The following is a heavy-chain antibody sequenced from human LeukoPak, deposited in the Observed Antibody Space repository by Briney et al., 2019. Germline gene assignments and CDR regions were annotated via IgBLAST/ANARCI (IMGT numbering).Heavy chain of an antibody. J-gene: IGHJ4*02. D-gene: IGHD5-24*01. V-gene: IGHV4-34*01. Sequence: KSSETLSLTCGVSGGSLTGYYWSWIRQPPGKGLEWIGEINHSGSTNYNPSLKSRVTISVDTSKNQFSLKLSSVTAADTAVYYCARRGAFIDGYPDYWGQGTLVTVSS. CDR3: ARRGAFIDGYPDY. CDR2: INHSGST. CDR1: GGSLTGYY.